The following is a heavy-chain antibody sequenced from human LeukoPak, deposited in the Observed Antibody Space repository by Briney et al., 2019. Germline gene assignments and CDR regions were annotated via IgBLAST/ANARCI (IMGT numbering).Heavy chain of an antibody. D-gene: IGHD6-19*01. J-gene: IGHJ4*02. CDR1: GYTFTDYY. Sequence: GAPVKVSCKASGYTFTDYYMHWVRQAPGQGLEWMGWISAYNGNTNYAQKLQGRVTMTTDTSTSTAYMELRSLRSDDTAVYYCARDRPFRSSGLIYFDYWGQGTLVTVSS. CDR2: ISAYNGNT. CDR3: ARDRPFRSSGLIYFDY. V-gene: IGHV1-18*04.